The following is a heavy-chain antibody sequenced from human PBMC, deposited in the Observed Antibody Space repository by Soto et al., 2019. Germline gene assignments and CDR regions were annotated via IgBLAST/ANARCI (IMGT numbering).Heavy chain of an antibody. CDR2: IKSKADGGTT. V-gene: IGHV3-15*07. J-gene: IGHJ4*02. D-gene: IGHD2-8*02. CDR3: AYYRESTGGRHVDF. Sequence: EVQLVESGGGLVKPGGSLRLSCAASGFTFSGAWMKWVRQAPGKGLEWVGRIKSKADGGTTDHAPPVKGRFTISRDDSKNILFLQMDSLITEDSAIYYCAYYRESTGGRHVDFWGQGTLVTVSS. CDR1: GFTFSGAW.